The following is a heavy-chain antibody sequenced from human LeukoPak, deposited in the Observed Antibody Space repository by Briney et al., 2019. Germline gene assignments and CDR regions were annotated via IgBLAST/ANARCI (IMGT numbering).Heavy chain of an antibody. CDR1: GFTFSDNY. J-gene: IGHJ4*02. CDR2: ISSSGSI. Sequence: GGSLRLSCAASGFTFSDNYMSWIRQAPGKGLEWVSYISSSGSIYYADSVKGRFTISRDNAKNSLYLQMNSLRAEDTAVYYCARSGTRYFDWLASFDYWGQGTLVTVSS. D-gene: IGHD3-9*01. V-gene: IGHV3-11*04. CDR3: ARSGTRYFDWLASFDY.